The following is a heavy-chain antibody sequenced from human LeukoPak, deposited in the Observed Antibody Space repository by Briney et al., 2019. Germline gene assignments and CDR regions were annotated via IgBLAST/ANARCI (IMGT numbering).Heavy chain of an antibody. V-gene: IGHV4-59*01. J-gene: IGHJ4*02. D-gene: IGHD6-19*01. CDR2: IYGSGNT. CDR1: GASISSWY. Sequence: SETLSLTCTVSGASISSWYWSWIRQPPGKGLEWIGYIYGSGNTNYNPSLKSRVTMSIDTSKNQFSLKLTSVTAADTATYYCARETSLAGFASGLGFNYWGQGILVTVSS. CDR3: ARETSLAGFASGLGFNY.